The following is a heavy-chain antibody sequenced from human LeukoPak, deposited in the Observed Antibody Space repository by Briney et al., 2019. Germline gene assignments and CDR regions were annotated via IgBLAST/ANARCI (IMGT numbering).Heavy chain of an antibody. CDR3: ARDVYYGSGSYSNDAFDI. V-gene: IGHV3-74*01. Sequence: TGGSLRLSCAASGFTFSSYWMHWVRQAPGKGLVWVSRINSVWGSTSYADSVKGRFAISRDNAKNTLYLQMNSLRAEDMAVYYCARDVYYGSGSYSNDAFDIWGQGTMVTVSS. CDR2: INSVWGST. D-gene: IGHD3-10*01. J-gene: IGHJ3*02. CDR1: GFTFSSYW.